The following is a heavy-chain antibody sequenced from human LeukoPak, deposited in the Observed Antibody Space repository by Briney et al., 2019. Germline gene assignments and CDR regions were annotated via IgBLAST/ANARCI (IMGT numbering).Heavy chain of an antibody. D-gene: IGHD2-2*01. CDR1: GGTFSSYA. CDR2: IIPIFGTA. V-gene: IGHV1-69*13. CDR3: ARVRVPAASLVAFDI. Sequence: SVKVSCKASGGTFSSYAISWVRQAPGQGLEWMGGIIPIFGTANYAQKFQGRVTITADESTSTAYMELSSLRSEDTAVYYCARVRVPAASLVAFDIWGQGTMVTVSS. J-gene: IGHJ3*02.